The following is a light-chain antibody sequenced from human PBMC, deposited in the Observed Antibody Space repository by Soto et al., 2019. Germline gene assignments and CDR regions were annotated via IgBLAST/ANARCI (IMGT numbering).Light chain of an antibody. CDR2: DAS. CDR3: QQFSSYPLT. J-gene: IGKJ4*01. Sequence: VVTQSPGTLSLSTGERATLSCRASQTVRNNYLAWYQQKPGQAPRLLIYDASSRATGIPARFSGGGSGTDFTLTISRLEPEDFAVYYCQQFSSYPLTFGRGTKVDIK. V-gene: IGKV3-20*01. CDR1: QTVRNNY.